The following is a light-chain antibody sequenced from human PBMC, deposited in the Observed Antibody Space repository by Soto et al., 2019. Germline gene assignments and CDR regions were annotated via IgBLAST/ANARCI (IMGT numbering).Light chain of an antibody. CDR3: QQYINWPWT. CDR2: GAS. V-gene: IGKV3-15*01. CDR1: QSVSSK. Sequence: EIVLTQSPGTLSVSPGERATLSCRASQSVSSKLAWYQQKPGQAPRLLFYGASTGATGIPARFSGSGSETVFTLSISSLQSEDFAVYYCQQYINWPWTFGQGTRWIS. J-gene: IGKJ1*01.